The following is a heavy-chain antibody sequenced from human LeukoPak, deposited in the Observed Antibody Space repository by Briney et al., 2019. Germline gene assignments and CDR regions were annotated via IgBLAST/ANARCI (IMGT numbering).Heavy chain of an antibody. Sequence: ASVKVSCKASGFTFASSAMQWVRQARGQRLEWIGWIVVGSGNTNYAQKFQERVTITRDMSTSTAYMELSSLRSEDTAVYYCAADAGGSNYPWGQGTLVTVSS. CDR3: AADAGGSNYP. CDR2: IVVGSGNT. D-gene: IGHD3-16*01. J-gene: IGHJ5*02. CDR1: GFTFASSA. V-gene: IGHV1-58*02.